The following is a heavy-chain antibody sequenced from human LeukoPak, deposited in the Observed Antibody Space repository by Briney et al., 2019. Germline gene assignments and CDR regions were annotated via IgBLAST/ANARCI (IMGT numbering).Heavy chain of an antibody. V-gene: IGHV3-7*01. J-gene: IGHJ4*02. CDR3: ARDQGAAGDY. D-gene: IGHD6-13*01. Sequence: GGSLRLSCAASGFTFSNYWMTWVCQAPGKGLEWVANIDQDGSEKFYVDSVKGRFTISRDNAKDSLYLQMNSLRAEDTALYYCARDQGAAGDYWGQGTLVTVSS. CDR2: IDQDGSEK. CDR1: GFTFSNYW.